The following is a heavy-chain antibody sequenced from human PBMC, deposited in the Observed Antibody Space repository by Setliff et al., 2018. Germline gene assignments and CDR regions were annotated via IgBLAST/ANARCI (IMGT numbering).Heavy chain of an antibody. CDR1: GGSISSHY. V-gene: IGHV4-59*11. J-gene: IGHJ3*02. D-gene: IGHD3-22*01. CDR3: ARLLVVTDAFDI. CDR2: IYYSGST. Sequence: SETLSLTCTVSGGSISSHYWSWIRQPPGKGLEWIGSIYYSGSTNYNPSLKSRVTISVDTSKNQVSLKLSSVTAADTAVYYCARLLVVTDAFDIWGQGTMVTVSS.